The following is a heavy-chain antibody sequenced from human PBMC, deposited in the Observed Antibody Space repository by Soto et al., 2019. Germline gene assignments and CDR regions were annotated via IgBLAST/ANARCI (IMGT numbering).Heavy chain of an antibody. J-gene: IGHJ4*02. CDR2: INAGNGNT. D-gene: IGHD3-3*01. Sequence: GASVKVSCKASGYTFTSYAMHWVRQAPGQRLEWMGWINAGNGNTKYSQKFQGRVTITRDTSASTAYMELSSLRSEDTAVYYCARGGLTIFGVVENFDYWGRGTLVTVSS. V-gene: IGHV1-3*01. CDR3: ARGGLTIFGVVENFDY. CDR1: GYTFTSYA.